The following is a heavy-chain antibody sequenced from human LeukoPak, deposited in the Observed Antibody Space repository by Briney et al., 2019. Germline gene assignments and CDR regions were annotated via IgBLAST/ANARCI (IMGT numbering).Heavy chain of an antibody. Sequence: SETLSLTCAVYGGSFSCYYWSWIRQPPGKGLEWIGEINHSGSTNYNPSLKSRVTISVDTSKNQFSLKLSSVTAADTAVYYCARDNRRYFDWYVSGGMDVWGQGTTVTVSS. CDR3: ARDNRRYFDWYVSGGMDV. V-gene: IGHV4-34*01. CDR1: GGSFSCYY. CDR2: INHSGST. J-gene: IGHJ6*02. D-gene: IGHD3-9*01.